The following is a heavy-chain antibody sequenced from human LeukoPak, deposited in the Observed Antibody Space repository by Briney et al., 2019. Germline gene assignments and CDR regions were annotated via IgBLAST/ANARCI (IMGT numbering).Heavy chain of an antibody. CDR2: ISGSGANT. CDR1: GFTFSSFA. CDR3: AKSTGFFPPYFGRWFDS. Sequence: GGSLRLSCAASGFTFSSFAMSWVRQAPGRGLECVSSISGSGANTEYAESVKGRFTISRDDSKNTLYLQMNTLRAEDTAIYFCAKSTGFFPPYFGRWFDSWGQGTQVTVSS. D-gene: IGHD2/OR15-2a*01. J-gene: IGHJ5*01. V-gene: IGHV3-23*01.